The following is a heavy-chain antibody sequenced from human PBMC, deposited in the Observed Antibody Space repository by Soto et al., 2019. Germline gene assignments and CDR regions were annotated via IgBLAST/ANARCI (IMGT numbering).Heavy chain of an antibody. CDR1: GYTFTSYA. D-gene: IGHD3-10*01. V-gene: IGHV1-3*01. CDR3: AGGADYYGSGSYYNVPFDP. Sequence: ASVKVSCKASGYTFTSYAMHWVRQAPGQRLEWMGWINAGNGNTKYSQKFQGRVTITRDTSASTAYMELSSLRSEDTAVYYCAGGADYYGSGSYYNVPFDPWGQGTLVTVSS. CDR2: INAGNGNT. J-gene: IGHJ5*02.